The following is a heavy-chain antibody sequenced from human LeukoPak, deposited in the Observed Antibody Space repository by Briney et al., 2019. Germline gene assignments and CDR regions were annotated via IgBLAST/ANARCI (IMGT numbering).Heavy chain of an antibody. V-gene: IGHV5-51*01. CDR2: IYPGDSNI. J-gene: IGHJ4*02. CDR3: ARENWGSGDY. Sequence: HGESLKISCKSSGDIFSSYWIGWVRQVPGKGLEWMGIIYPGDSNIKYSPSFEGQVTISTDESINTVYLQWSSLKASDTAIYYCARENWGSGDYWGQGTLVTVSS. D-gene: IGHD7-27*01. CDR1: GDIFSSYW.